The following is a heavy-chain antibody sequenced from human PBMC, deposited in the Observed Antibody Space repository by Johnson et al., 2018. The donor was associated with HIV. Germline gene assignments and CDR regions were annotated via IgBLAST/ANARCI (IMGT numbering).Heavy chain of an antibody. CDR2: VSYDGRNQ. CDR1: GFTFSSYA. Sequence: VQLVESGGGVVQPGRSLRLSCAASGFTFSSYAMHWVRQAPGTGLEWVALVSYDGRNQYHADSVKGRFTISRDNSKNTLYLQMNSLRAEDTAVYYCAKDLRVYTCDAFDIWGQGTVVTVSS. V-gene: IGHV3-30-3*01. J-gene: IGHJ3*02. CDR3: AKDLRVYTCDAFDI. D-gene: IGHD5/OR15-5a*01.